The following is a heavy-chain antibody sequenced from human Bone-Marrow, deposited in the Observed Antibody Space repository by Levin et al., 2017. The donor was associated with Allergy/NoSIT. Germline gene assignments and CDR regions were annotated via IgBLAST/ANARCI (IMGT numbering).Heavy chain of an antibody. J-gene: IGHJ3*02. CDR2: ISYDGSNK. Sequence: GGSLRLSCAASGFTFSSYAMHWVRQAPGKGLEWVAVISYDGSNKYYADSVKGRFTISRDNSKNTLYLQMNSLRAEDTAVYYCARDMGGDYGDYPRESAFDIWGQGTMVTVSS. D-gene: IGHD4-17*01. V-gene: IGHV3-30-3*01. CDR1: GFTFSSYA. CDR3: ARDMGGDYGDYPRESAFDI.